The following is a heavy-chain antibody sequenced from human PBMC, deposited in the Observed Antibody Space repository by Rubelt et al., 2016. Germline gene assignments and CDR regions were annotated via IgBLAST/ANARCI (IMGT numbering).Heavy chain of an antibody. CDR1: GGSFSGYY. J-gene: IGHJ4*02. Sequence: QVQLKQWGAGLLKPSETLSVTCAVYGGSFSGYYWTWIRQPPGKGLEWIGEINHGGSTNHNPSLKSRVTISVDTSKNQFSLKLYSVTAADTAVYYCATITVGYCSGNDCKDFWGQGTLVTVSS. D-gene: IGHD2-15*01. CDR3: ATITVGYCSGNDCKDF. CDR2: INHGGST. V-gene: IGHV4-34*01.